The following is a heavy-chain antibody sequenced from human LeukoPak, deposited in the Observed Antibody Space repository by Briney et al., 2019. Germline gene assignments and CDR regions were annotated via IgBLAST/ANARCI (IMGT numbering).Heavy chain of an antibody. J-gene: IGHJ4*02. CDR3: ARGRVAVAGFAY. CDR1: GFTFSSYA. CDR2: ISSNGGST. V-gene: IGHV3-64*01. Sequence: PGGSLRLSCAASGFTFSSYAMHWVRQAPGKGLEYVSAISSNGGSTYYANSVKGRFTISRDNSKNTLYLQMGSLRAEDMAVYYCARGRVAVAGFAYWGQGTLVTVSS. D-gene: IGHD6-19*01.